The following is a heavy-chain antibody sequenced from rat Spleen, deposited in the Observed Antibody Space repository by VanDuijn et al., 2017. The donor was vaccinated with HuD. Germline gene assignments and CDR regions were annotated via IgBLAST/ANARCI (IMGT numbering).Heavy chain of an antibody. CDR2: ISYEGSTT. CDR3: ARHRYYYSSYIYGAPMDA. D-gene: IGHD1-2*01. J-gene: IGHJ4*01. CDR1: GFTFSDYY. Sequence: EVQLVESGGGLVRPGRSLKLSCAASGFTFSDYYMAWVRQAPKKGLEWVASISYEGSTTHYGDSVKGRFTISRDSAESTLYLQMNSLRSEDTATYYCARHRYYYSSYIYGAPMDAWGQGASVTVSS. V-gene: IGHV5-22*01.